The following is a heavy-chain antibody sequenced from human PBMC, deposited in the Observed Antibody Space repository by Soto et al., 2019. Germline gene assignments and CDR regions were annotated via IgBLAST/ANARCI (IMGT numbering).Heavy chain of an antibody. CDR2: INPNSGGT. V-gene: IGHV1-2*02. CDR3: ARLAEDKNWNFDY. Sequence: GASVKVSCKASGYTFTGYYMHWVRQAPGQGLEWMGWINPNSGGTNYAQKFQGRVTMTRDTSISTAYMELSRLRSDDTAVCYCARLAEDKNWNFDYWGQGTLVTVSS. D-gene: IGHD1-1*01. CDR1: GYTFTGYY. J-gene: IGHJ4*02.